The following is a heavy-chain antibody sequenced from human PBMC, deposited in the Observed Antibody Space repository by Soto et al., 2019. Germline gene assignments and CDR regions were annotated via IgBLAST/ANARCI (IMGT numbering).Heavy chain of an antibody. CDR2: IYYSGST. J-gene: IGHJ6*02. CDR3: ARVGYYYGMDV. CDR1: GGSISSGDYY. Sequence: QVQLQESVPGLVKPSQTLSLTGTVSGGSISSGDYYWSWIRQPPGKGLEWIGSIYYSGSTYYNQSLNSRVTISVDTSTNQFSRKLSSVTAADTAVYYCARVGYYYGMDVWGQGTTVTVSS. D-gene: IGHD3-16*01. V-gene: IGHV4-30-4*01.